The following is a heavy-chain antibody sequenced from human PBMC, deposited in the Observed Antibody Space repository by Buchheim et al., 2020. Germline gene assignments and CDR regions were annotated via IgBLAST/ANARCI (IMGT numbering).Heavy chain of an antibody. J-gene: IGHJ3*02. CDR1: GYTFTGYY. D-gene: IGHD3-16*02. CDR3: ARGRHDYDYVWGSYRSGLAYAFDI. CDR2: INPNSGGT. Sequence: QVQLVQSGAEVKKPGASVKVSCKASGYTFTGYYMHWVRQAPGQGLEWMGWINPNSGGTNYAQKFQGRVTMTRDTSISTAYMELSRLRSDDTAVYYCARGRHDYDYVWGSYRSGLAYAFDIWGQGT. V-gene: IGHV1-2*02.